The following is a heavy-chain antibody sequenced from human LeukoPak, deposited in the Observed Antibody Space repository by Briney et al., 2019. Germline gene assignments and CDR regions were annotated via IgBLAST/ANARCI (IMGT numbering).Heavy chain of an antibody. CDR1: GYTFTSYY. J-gene: IGHJ3*02. D-gene: IGHD3-22*01. CDR2: INPSGGST. CDR3: ARDRYYYDSSGYYGHAYDAFDI. V-gene: IGHV1-46*01. Sequence: GASVKVSCKASGYTFTSYYMHWVRQAPGQGLEWMGIINPSGGSTSYAQKFQGRVTMTRDMSTSTVYMELSSLRSEDTAVYYCARDRYYYDSSGYYGHAYDAFDIWGQGTMVTVSS.